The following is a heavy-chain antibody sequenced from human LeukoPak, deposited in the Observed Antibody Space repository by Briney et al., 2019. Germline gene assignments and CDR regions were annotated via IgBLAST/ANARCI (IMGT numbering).Heavy chain of an antibody. CDR3: ARQTGSGLFILP. CDR1: GVSISSSNSY. D-gene: IGHD3/OR15-3a*01. Sequence: SETLSLTCTVSGVSISSSNSYWGWIRQPPGKGLEWIGSIYYAGNTYYNASLKSQVSISIDTSKNQFSLKLTSVTAADTSVYYCARQTGSGLFILPGGQGTLVTVSS. V-gene: IGHV4-39*01. CDR2: IYYAGNT. J-gene: IGHJ4*02.